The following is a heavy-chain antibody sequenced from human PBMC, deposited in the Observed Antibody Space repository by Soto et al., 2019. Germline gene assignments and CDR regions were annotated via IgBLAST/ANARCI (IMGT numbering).Heavy chain of an antibody. Sequence: SETLSLTCTVSGGSISSSSYYWGWIRQPPGKGLEWIGSIYYSGSTYYNPSLKSRVTISVDTSKNQFSLKLSSVTAADTAVYYCARLRVTVFPHLDYSSYGMDVWGQGTTVTVSS. CDR1: GGSISSSSYY. CDR3: ARLRVTVFPHLDYSSYGMDV. V-gene: IGHV4-39*01. D-gene: IGHD2-8*01. CDR2: IYYSGST. J-gene: IGHJ6*02.